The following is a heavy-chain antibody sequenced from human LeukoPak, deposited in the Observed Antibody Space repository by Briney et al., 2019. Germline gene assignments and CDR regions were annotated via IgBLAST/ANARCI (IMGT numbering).Heavy chain of an antibody. D-gene: IGHD3-22*01. V-gene: IGHV3-20*04. CDR1: GFTFDDYG. J-gene: IGHJ3*02. Sequence: GGSLRLSCAASGFTFDDYGMSWVRQAPGKGLEWVSGINWNGGSTGYADSVKGRFTISRDNAKNSLYLQMNSLRAEDTALYYCARDIVWGSTMIVVVTHDAFDIWGQGTMVTVSS. CDR2: INWNGGST. CDR3: ARDIVWGSTMIVVVTHDAFDI.